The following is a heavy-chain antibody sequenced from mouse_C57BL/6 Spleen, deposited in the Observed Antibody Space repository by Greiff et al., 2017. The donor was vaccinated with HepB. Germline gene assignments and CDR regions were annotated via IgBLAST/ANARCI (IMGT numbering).Heavy chain of an antibody. Sequence: EVKLMESGGGLVQPGGSLKLSCAASGFTFSDYGMAWVRQAPRKGPEWVAFISNLAYSIYYADTVTGRFTISGENAKNTLYLEMSSLRSEDTAMYYCARHDSGATYAMDYWGQGTSVTVSS. CDR3: ARHDSGATYAMDY. CDR1: GFTFSDYG. J-gene: IGHJ4*01. V-gene: IGHV5-15*01. CDR2: ISNLAYSI. D-gene: IGHD2-13*01.